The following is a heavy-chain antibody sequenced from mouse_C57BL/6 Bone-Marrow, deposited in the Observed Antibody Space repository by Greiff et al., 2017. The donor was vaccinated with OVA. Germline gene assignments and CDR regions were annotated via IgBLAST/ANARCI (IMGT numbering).Heavy chain of an antibody. V-gene: IGHV5-6*01. D-gene: IGHD2-3*01. CDR1: GFTFSSYG. Sequence: EVNVVESGGDLVKPGGSLKLSCAASGFTFSSYGMSWVRQTPDKRLEWVATISSGGSYTYYPDSVKGRFTISRDNAKNTLYLQMSSLKSEDTAMYYCARHDGSWFAYWGQGTLVTVSA. CDR3: ARHDGSWFAY. CDR2: ISSGGSYT. J-gene: IGHJ3*01.